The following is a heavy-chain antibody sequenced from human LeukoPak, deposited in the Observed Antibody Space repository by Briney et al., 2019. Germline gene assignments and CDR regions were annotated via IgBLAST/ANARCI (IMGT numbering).Heavy chain of an antibody. D-gene: IGHD6-13*01. CDR3: ASTIAAAGSPTTLFDY. J-gene: IGHJ4*02. Sequence: GASVKVSCKASGYTFTCYNMHWVRQAPGQGLEWMGWINPNSGGTNYAQKFQGRVTMTRDTSISTAYMELSRLRSDDSAVYYCASTIAAAGSPTTLFDYWGQGTLVTVS. CDR2: INPNSGGT. V-gene: IGHV1-2*02. CDR1: GYTFTCYN.